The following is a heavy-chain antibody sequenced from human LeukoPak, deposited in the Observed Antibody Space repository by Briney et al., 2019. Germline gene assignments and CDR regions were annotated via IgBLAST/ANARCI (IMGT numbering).Heavy chain of an antibody. J-gene: IGHJ4*02. CDR1: GYTFTTYY. V-gene: IGHV1-46*01. CDR3: ARGGCSGGSCYSGYYFDY. D-gene: IGHD2-15*01. CDR2: INPSGGST. Sequence: ASVKVSCKASGYTFTTYYVHWVRQAPGQGLEWMGIINPSGGSTTYAQKFRGRLTMTRDMSTSTVYMELSSLRSEDTAVYYCARGGCSGGSCYSGYYFDYWGQGTLVTVSS.